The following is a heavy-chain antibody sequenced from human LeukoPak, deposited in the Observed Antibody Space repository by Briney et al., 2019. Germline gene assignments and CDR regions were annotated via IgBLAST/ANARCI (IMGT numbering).Heavy chain of an antibody. Sequence: GGSLRLSCAASGFTVSSNYMSWVRQAPGKGLEWVSVIYSGGSTYYAASVKGRFTISRDNSKNTLYLQMNSLRAEDTAVYYCARETDGSGRPYYYYGMDVWGKGTTVTVSS. V-gene: IGHV3-53*01. D-gene: IGHD3-10*01. CDR3: ARETDGSGRPYYYYGMDV. CDR1: GFTVSSNY. J-gene: IGHJ6*04. CDR2: IYSGGST.